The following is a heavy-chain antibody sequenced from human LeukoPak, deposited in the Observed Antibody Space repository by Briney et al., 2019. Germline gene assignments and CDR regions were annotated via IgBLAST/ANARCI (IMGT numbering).Heavy chain of an antibody. J-gene: IGHJ4*02. CDR2: INSDGSST. D-gene: IGHD2-2*01. V-gene: IGHV3-74*01. CDR1: GFTFSSYW. Sequence: GGSLRLSCAVSGFTFSSYWMPSVRQAPGKGLVWVSRINSDGSSTTYAASVKGRFTISRDNAKNTLYLQVNSLRAEDTAVYYCARESSLAAMSDYWGQGTLVTVSS. CDR3: ARESSLAAMSDY.